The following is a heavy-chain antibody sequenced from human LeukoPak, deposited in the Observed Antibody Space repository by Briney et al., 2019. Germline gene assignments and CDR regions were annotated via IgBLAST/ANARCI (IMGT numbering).Heavy chain of an antibody. CDR2: ISGSGDST. CDR3: AKDRLLNCRGDCYIFDY. J-gene: IGHJ4*02. V-gene: IGHV3-23*01. D-gene: IGHD2-21*02. Sequence: GGFLRLSCVASGFTLRSYVMNWVRQTPGKGLEWVSSISGSGDSTFYADSVKGRFSISRDNYKNTLYLQVNGLRTEDTAVYYCAKDRLLNCRGDCYIFDYWGQGTVVTVSS. CDR1: GFTLRSYV.